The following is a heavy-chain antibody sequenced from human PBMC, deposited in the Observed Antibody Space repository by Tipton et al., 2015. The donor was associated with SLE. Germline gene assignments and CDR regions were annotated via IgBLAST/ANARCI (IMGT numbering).Heavy chain of an antibody. CDR1: GGSFSGYY. V-gene: IGHV4-34*01. CDR2: ITLSGGT. J-gene: IGHJ4*02. CDR3: ARVSSGWSAFDY. D-gene: IGHD6-19*01. Sequence: TLSLTCAVNGGSFSGYYWSWIRQPPGKGLEWIGEITLSGGTNYNPSLKSRVTISVDTSKNQFSLNLTSVTAADTAVYYCARVSSGWSAFDYWGQGTLVTVSS.